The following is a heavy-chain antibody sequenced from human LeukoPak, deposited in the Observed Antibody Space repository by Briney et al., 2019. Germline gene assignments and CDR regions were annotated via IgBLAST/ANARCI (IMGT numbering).Heavy chain of an antibody. CDR1: GSTFSSYS. V-gene: IGHV3-7*01. Sequence: GGSLRLSCAASGSTFSSYSMNWVRQAPGKGPEWVANIKQDGSEKYYVDSVKGRFTISRDNAKKSLYLQMNSLRAEDTAVYYCARDSASSVVDYWGQGTLVTVSS. D-gene: IGHD1-26*01. CDR3: ARDSASSVVDY. J-gene: IGHJ4*02. CDR2: IKQDGSEK.